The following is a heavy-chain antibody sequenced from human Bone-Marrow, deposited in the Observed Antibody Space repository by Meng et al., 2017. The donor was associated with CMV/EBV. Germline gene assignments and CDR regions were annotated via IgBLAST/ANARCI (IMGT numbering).Heavy chain of an antibody. Sequence: SETLSLTWTVSGDPISISCYYWGWIGQPPGKGLEWIGSIYYSGSTYYNPSLKSRDTISVDTAKNQFSLKLSSVTAADTAVYYCGRVRYCGFRVYYFDYWGQGTLVTVSS. D-gene: IGHD2-15*01. CDR1: GDPISISCYY. CDR2: IYYSGST. J-gene: IGHJ4*02. CDR3: GRVRYCGFRVYYFDY. V-gene: IGHV4-39*07.